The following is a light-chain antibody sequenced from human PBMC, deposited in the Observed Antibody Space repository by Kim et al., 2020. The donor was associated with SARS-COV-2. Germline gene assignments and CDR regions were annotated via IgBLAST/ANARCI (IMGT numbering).Light chain of an antibody. V-gene: IGKV3-11*01. Sequence: LSQGERATPSVRASQSVRSYLACYQPKPGQAPRLLSYDASNWATGIPARFSGSGSGTDFTLTISSLEPEDFAVYYCQQRSNWLTFGGGTKVDIK. CDR3: QQRSNWLT. J-gene: IGKJ4*01. CDR2: DAS. CDR1: QSVRSY.